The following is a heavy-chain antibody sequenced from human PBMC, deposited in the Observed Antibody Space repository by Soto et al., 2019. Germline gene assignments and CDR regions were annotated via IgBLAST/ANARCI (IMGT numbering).Heavy chain of an antibody. Sequence: GGSLRLSCAASGFPFSIYGMHLVRQSPGKGLEWVAVIWYDGSNKYYADSVKGRFTISRDNSKNTLYLQMKSLRAEDTAVYYCASTVGDAALDYGGQGTLVAVSS. CDR2: IWYDGSNK. D-gene: IGHD2-15*01. CDR1: GFPFSIYG. CDR3: ASTVGDAALDY. V-gene: IGHV3-33*01. J-gene: IGHJ4*02.